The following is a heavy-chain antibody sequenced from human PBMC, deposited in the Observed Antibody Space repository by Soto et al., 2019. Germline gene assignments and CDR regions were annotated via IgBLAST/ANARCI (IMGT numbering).Heavy chain of an antibody. CDR2: ISHLETT. CDR1: GVTMSYGGYS. D-gene: IGHD6-6*01. Sequence: TLSLTCSVSGVTMSYGGYSWSWIRQSPGKGLEWLGYISHLETTYYNPSFKSRLSLSIDRTRNQFSLSLSSMTADDTALYYCAKDLTRQLAYWLDPWGQGTQVTVSS. CDR3: AKDLTRQLAYWLDP. V-gene: IGHV4-30-2*06. J-gene: IGHJ5*02.